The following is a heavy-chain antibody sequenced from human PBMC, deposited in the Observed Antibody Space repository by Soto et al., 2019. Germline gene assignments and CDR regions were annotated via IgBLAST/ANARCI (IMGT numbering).Heavy chain of an antibody. D-gene: IGHD3-22*01. CDR2: IYYSGST. J-gene: IGHJ4*02. CDR3: ARVVFDPSSGYYYGVYLDY. Sequence: SETLSLTCTVSGGSISSYYWSWIRQPPGKGLEWIGYIYYSGSTNYNPSLKSRVTISVDTSKNQFSLKLSSVTAADTAVYYCARVVFDPSSGYYYGVYLDYWGQGTLVTVSS. V-gene: IGHV4-59*01. CDR1: GGSISSYY.